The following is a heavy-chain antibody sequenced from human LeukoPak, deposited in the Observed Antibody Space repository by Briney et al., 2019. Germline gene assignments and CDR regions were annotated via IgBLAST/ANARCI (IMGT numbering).Heavy chain of an antibody. CDR1: GFTFTSSA. CDR2: IVVGSGNT. Sequence: SVKVSCKASGFTFTSSAVQWVRQARGQRHEWIGWIVVGSGNTNYAQKFQERVTITRDMSTSTAYMELSSLRSEDTAVYYCAAARMGSYYYYGMDVWGQGTTVTVSS. J-gene: IGHJ6*02. D-gene: IGHD3-10*01. V-gene: IGHV1-58*01. CDR3: AAARMGSYYYYGMDV.